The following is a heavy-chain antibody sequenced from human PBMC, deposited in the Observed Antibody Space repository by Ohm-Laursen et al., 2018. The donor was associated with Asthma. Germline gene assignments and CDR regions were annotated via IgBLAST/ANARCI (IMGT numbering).Heavy chain of an antibody. Sequence: SQTLSLTCTVSGGSISSGNNYWSWIRQHPGKGLEWIGYIYYSGITYSNPSLRSRVSISVDTSKNQFSLKLSPVTAADTAVYYCAREDFDWPPGYCDYWGQGTLVTVSS. V-gene: IGHV4-31*03. D-gene: IGHD3-9*01. CDR3: AREDFDWPPGYCDY. CDR2: IYYSGIT. J-gene: IGHJ4*02. CDR1: GGSISSGNNY.